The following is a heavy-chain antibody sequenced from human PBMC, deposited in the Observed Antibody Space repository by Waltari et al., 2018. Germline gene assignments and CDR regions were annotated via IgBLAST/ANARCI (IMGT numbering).Heavy chain of an antibody. CDR3: AKGGDLEWLFIDH. J-gene: IGHJ4*02. D-gene: IGHD3-3*01. V-gene: IGHV3-30*18. Sequence: QVQVVESGGGVVQPGRSLRLSCAASGFIFNQYGIHWVRQAPGKGMESVAVSSYDGRHSFYSDSGKGRFTISRDNSRNTVSLQMDSLTVEDTALYYCAKGGDLEWLFIDHWGQGTFVTVS. CDR2: SSYDGRHS. CDR1: GFIFNQYG.